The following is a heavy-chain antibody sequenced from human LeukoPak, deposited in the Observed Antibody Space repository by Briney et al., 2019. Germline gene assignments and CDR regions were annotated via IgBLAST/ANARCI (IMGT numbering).Heavy chain of an antibody. V-gene: IGHV3-30*02. Sequence: GGSLRLSCAASGFTFSSYGMHWVRQAPGKGLEWVAFIRYDGSNKYYADSVKGRFTISRDNSKNTLYLQMNSLRAEDTAVYYCAKDPAMVTFPWFDPWGQGTLVTGSS. CDR2: IRYDGSNK. J-gene: IGHJ5*02. CDR3: AKDPAMVTFPWFDP. D-gene: IGHD5-18*01. CDR1: GFTFSSYG.